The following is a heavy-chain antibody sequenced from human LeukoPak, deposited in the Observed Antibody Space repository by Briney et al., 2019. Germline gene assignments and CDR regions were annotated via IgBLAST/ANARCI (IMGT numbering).Heavy chain of an antibody. V-gene: IGHV3-74*01. D-gene: IGHD3-10*01. Sequence: GGSLRLSCAASGFTFSSYWMHWVRQAPGKGLVWVSRIIYDGSSTRYADTVKGRFTISRDNAKNTLYLQMNSLRAEDTAVYYCARDRGPRTGFMVREAYDYWGQGTLVTVSS. CDR2: IIYDGSST. J-gene: IGHJ4*02. CDR1: GFTFSSYW. CDR3: ARDRGPRTGFMVREAYDY.